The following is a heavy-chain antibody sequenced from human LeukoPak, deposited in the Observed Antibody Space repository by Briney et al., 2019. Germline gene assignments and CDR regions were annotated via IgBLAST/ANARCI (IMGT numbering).Heavy chain of an antibody. CDR1: GFTFSSYW. CDR3: AKDWMLRASPLYYFDY. J-gene: IGHJ4*02. V-gene: IGHV3-74*01. D-gene: IGHD1-1*01. CDR2: INTDGSTT. Sequence: GGSLRLSCAASGFTFSSYWMHWVRQAPGKGLVWVSRINTDGSTTNYADSVKGRFTTSRDNAKNTLYLHMNSLRAEDTAVYYCAKDWMLRASPLYYFDYWGQGTLVTVSS.